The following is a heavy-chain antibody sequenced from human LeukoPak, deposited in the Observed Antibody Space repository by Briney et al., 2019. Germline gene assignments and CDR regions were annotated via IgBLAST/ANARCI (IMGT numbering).Heavy chain of an antibody. J-gene: IGHJ6*03. CDR3: ARVDVFGVVSSDYYYYYMDV. V-gene: IGHV4-4*07. CDR2: IYTSGST. D-gene: IGHD3-3*01. Sequence: TSETLSLTCTVSGVSISSYYWSWIRQPAGKGLEWIGRIYTSGSTNYNPSLKSRVTMSVDTSKNQFSLKLSSVTAADTAVYYCARVDVFGVVSSDYYYYYMDVWGKGTTVTVSS. CDR1: GVSISSYY.